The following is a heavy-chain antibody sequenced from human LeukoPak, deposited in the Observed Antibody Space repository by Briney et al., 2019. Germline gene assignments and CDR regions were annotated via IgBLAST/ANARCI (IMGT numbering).Heavy chain of an antibody. Sequence: PGGSLRLSCAASGITFSNYAMSWVRQAPGKGLEWVSAISAGGSTTYYADSVKGRFRISRDNSMDTLYVQMSGLRAEDTAVYYCATALRSSTSPQPLDDIWGQGKMVTVSS. CDR3: ATALRSSTSPQPLDDI. J-gene: IGHJ3*02. D-gene: IGHD6-6*01. CDR1: GITFSNYA. CDR2: ISAGGSTT. V-gene: IGHV3-23*01.